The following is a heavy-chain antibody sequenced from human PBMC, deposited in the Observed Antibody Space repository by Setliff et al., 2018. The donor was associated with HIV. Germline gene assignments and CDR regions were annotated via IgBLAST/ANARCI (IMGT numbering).Heavy chain of an antibody. V-gene: IGHV3-15*01. J-gene: IGHJ4*02. CDR2: IKNRPAGGTT. CDR1: GFTFSDVW. Sequence: GGSLRLSCAASGFTFSDVWVNWVRRAPGRGLEWVGRIKNRPAGGTTEYAAPVKGRFTISRDDSKNMAYLQMNSLKTEDTAIYYCTTDLGSGRFSWNNNWGQGTLVTVSS. CDR3: TTDLGSGRFSWNNN. D-gene: IGHD1-26*01.